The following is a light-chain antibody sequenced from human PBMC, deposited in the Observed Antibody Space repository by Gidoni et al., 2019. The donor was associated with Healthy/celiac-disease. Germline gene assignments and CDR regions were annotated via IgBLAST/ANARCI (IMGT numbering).Light chain of an antibody. CDR1: QSISRY. V-gene: IGKV1-39*01. J-gene: IGKJ2*01. CDR2: AAS. Sequence: DIQLTQSPSSLSASVGDRVTITCQESQSISRYLNCYQQKPGKAPKLLIYAASSLQSGVPSRFSGSGSVTYFTLTISSQQPEEFAPYYCQQTYSTPYTFGQXTKLDIK. CDR3: QQTYSTPYT.